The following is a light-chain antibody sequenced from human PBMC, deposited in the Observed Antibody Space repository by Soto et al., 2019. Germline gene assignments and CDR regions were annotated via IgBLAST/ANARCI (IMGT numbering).Light chain of an antibody. CDR3: QSYDSSLSGYVV. CDR2: GNS. V-gene: IGLV1-40*01. J-gene: IGLJ2*01. Sequence: QLVLTQPPSLSVAPGQRVTISCTGSSSNIVAGYDVHWYQQLPGTAPKLLIYGNSNRPSGVPDRFSGSKSGTSASLAITGLQAEDEADYYCQSYDSSLSGYVVFGGGTKVTVL. CDR1: SSNIVAGYD.